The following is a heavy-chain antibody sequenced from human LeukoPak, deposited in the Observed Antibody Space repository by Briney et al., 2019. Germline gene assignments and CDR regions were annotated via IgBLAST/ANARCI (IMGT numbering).Heavy chain of an antibody. CDR1: GYTFSSYD. CDR2: MNPNNLYT. D-gene: IGHD3-10*01. CDR3: ARGARTPYSYGSGSYDF. V-gene: IGHV1-8*01. J-gene: IGHJ4*02. Sequence: GASVKASCKASGYTFSSYDINWVRQTSGQGLEWMGWMNPNNLYTGYAQQFQGRVTMTRNTSISTAYMELSSLTSEDTAVYYCARGARTPYSYGSGSYDFWGQGTLVTVSS.